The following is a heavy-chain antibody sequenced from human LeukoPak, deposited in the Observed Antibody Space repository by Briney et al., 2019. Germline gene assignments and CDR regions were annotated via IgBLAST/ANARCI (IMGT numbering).Heavy chain of an antibody. D-gene: IGHD3-16*01. CDR1: GFTFSSYA. J-gene: IGHJ4*02. CDR2: ISYDGSNK. CDR3: ARDPSDYDYVWGSLDY. Sequence: GGSLRLSCAASGFTFSSYAMHWVRQAPGKGLEWVAVISYDGSNKYYADSVKGRFTISRDNSKNTLYLQMNSLRAEDTAVYYCARDPSDYDYVWGSLDYWGQGTLVTVSS. V-gene: IGHV3-30-3*01.